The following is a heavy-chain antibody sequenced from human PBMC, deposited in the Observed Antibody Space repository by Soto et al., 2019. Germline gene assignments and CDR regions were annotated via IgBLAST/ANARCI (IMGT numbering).Heavy chain of an antibody. V-gene: IGHV3-48*02. CDR2: ITSSTTI. Sequence: LVESGGGLVQPGGSLRLSCEASGLTFSTYGFNCVRQAPGKGLEWVSYITSSTTIYYADSVRGRFTTSRDNAKNSLYLQMNSLRDEDTAVYYCARQRNGAGDVWGQGTTVTVSS. D-gene: IGHD1-1*01. J-gene: IGHJ6*02. CDR1: GLTFSTYG. CDR3: ARQRNGAGDV.